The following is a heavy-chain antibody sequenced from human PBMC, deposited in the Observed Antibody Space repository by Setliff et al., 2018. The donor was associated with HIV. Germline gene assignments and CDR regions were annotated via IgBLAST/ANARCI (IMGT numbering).Heavy chain of an antibody. V-gene: IGHV4-39*01. CDR2: IYYSGST. Sequence: SETLSLTCTVSGGSISSSSYYWGWIRQPPGKGLEWIANIYYSGSTFYNPSLRSRVTISGDTSKNQVSLRLSSVTAADTGVYYCARHRDPPGTSWIFYYYYMDLWGGGTTVTVSS. D-gene: IGHD2-2*01. J-gene: IGHJ6*03. CDR3: ARHRDPPGTSWIFYYYYMDL. CDR1: GGSISSSSYY.